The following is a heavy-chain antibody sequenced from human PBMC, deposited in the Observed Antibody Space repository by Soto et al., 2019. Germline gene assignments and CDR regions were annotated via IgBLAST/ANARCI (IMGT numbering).Heavy chain of an antibody. CDR1: GYTFTSYG. D-gene: IGHD5-12*01. V-gene: IGHV1-18*04. Sequence: ASVKVSCMASGYTFTSYGISWVRQAPGQGLEWMGWISAYNGNTNYAQKLQGRVTMTTDASTSTAYMELRSLRSDDTAVYYCARDTVDIVATTLYYFDYWGQGTLVTVSS. CDR2: ISAYNGNT. J-gene: IGHJ4*02. CDR3: ARDTVDIVATTLYYFDY.